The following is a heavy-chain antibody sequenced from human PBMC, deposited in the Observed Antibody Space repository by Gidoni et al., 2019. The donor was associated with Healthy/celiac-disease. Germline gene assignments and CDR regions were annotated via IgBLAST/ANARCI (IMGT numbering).Heavy chain of an antibody. CDR1: GGSFSGYY. CDR3: ARLVRYYYDSSGYYLNYYYYGMDV. CDR2: INHSGST. V-gene: IGHV4-34*01. Sequence: QVQLQQWGAGLLKPSETLSLTCAVYGGSFSGYYWRWIRQPPGKGLEWIGEINHSGSTNYNPSLKSRVTISVDTSKNQFSLKLSSVTAADTAVYYCARLVRYYYDSSGYYLNYYYYGMDVWGQGTTVTVSS. D-gene: IGHD3-22*01. J-gene: IGHJ6*02.